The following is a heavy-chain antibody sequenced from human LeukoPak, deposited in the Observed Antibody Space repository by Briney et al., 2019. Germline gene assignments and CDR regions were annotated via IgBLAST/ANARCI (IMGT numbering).Heavy chain of an antibody. D-gene: IGHD4-11*01. CDR3: ARLVPDYSNYYYYYTDV. CDR2: ISSSSSTI. CDR1: GFTFSSYS. Sequence: GGSLRLSCAASGFTFSSYSMDWVRQAPGKGLEWVSYISSSSSTIYYADSVKGRFTISRDNAKNSLYLQMNSLRAEDTAVYYCARLVPDYSNYYYYYTDVWGKGTTVTVSS. V-gene: IGHV3-48*01. J-gene: IGHJ6*03.